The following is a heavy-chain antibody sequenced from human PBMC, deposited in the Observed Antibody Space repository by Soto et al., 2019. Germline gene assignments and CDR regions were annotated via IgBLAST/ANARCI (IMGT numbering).Heavy chain of an antibody. CDR3: ARDWGSSGGYYFDY. V-gene: IGHV3-33*01. D-gene: IGHD3-16*01. J-gene: IGHJ4*02. CDR2: IWYDGSNK. CDR1: GFTFSSYG. Sequence: GSLRLSCAASGFTFSSYGMHWVRQAPGKGLEWVAVIWYDGSNKYYADSVKGRFTISRDNSKNTLYLQMNSLRAEDTAVYYCARDWGSSGGYYFDYWGQGTLVTVSS.